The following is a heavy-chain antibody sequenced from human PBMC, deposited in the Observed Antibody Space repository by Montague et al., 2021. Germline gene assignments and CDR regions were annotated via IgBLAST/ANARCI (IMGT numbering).Heavy chain of an antibody. CDR3: TRGEVAVTGIDX. CDR1: GDSIRSVTYSFGSVPYY. J-gene: IGHJ4*02. V-gene: IGHV4-39*01. D-gene: IGHD6-19*01. Sequence: SETLSLTCTVSGDSIRSVTYSFGSVPYYWAWIRQSPGKQLEWIGSLDYSGNTYYSPFLKSRLIMSMDTSENPFSLRLSSVTAADTAVYYCTRGEVAVTGIDXWGQGALVTVSS. CDR2: LDYSGNT.